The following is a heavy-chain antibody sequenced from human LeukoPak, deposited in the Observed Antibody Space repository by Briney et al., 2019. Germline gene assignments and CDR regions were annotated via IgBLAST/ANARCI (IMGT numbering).Heavy chain of an antibody. CDR3: AKDFVSSGYFRATTRDY. D-gene: IGHD3-22*01. CDR1: GFTLSDAW. J-gene: IGHJ4*02. V-gene: IGHV3-23*01. CDR2: ISGSGGST. Sequence: PGGSLRLSCAASGFTLSDAWMRWVRQAPGKGLEWVSAISGSGGSTYYADSVKGRFTISRDNSKNTLYLQMNSLRAEDTAVYYCAKDFVSSGYFRATTRDYWGQGTLVTVSS.